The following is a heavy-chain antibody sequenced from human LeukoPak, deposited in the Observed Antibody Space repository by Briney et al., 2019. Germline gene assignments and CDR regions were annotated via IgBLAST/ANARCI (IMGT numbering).Heavy chain of an antibody. J-gene: IGHJ6*03. CDR2: IYYSGST. D-gene: IGHD3-10*01. Sequence: SETLSLTCTVSGGSISSSSYYWGWIRQPPGKGLEWIGTIYYSGSTYYNPSLKSRVTISVETSKNQFSLKLSSVTAADTAVYYCARVGPPSYYYYYYYMDVWGKGTTVTISS. CDR1: GGSISSSSYY. CDR3: ARVGPPSYYYYYYYMDV. V-gene: IGHV4-39*07.